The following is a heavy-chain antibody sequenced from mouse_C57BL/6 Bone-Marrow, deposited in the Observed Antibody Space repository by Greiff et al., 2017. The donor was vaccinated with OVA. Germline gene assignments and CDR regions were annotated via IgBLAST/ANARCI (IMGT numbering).Heavy chain of an antibody. Sequence: QVQLKQSGAELVKPGASVKLSCKASGYTFTSYWMHWVKQRPGQGLEWIGMIHPNSGSTNYNEKFKSKATLTVDKSSSTAYMQLSSLTSEDSAVYYCARDSSAYYYAMDYWGQGTSVTVSS. CDR2: IHPNSGST. CDR1: GYTFTSYW. V-gene: IGHV1-64*01. J-gene: IGHJ4*01. D-gene: IGHD1-1*01. CDR3: ARDSSAYYYAMDY.